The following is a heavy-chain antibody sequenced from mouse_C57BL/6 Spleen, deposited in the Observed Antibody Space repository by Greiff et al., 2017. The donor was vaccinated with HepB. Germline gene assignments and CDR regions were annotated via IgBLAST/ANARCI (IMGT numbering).Heavy chain of an antibody. D-gene: IGHD2-3*01. CDR1: GFNIKDDY. CDR3: TTGDGYHGCYC. Sequence: VQLQQSGAELVRPGASVKLSCTASGFNIKDDYMHWVKQRPEQGLEWIGWIDPENGDTEYASKFQGKATITADTSSNTAYLQLSSLTSEDTAVYYCTTGDGYHGCYCWGKGTTLTVSS. V-gene: IGHV14-4*01. CDR2: IDPENGDT. J-gene: IGHJ2*01.